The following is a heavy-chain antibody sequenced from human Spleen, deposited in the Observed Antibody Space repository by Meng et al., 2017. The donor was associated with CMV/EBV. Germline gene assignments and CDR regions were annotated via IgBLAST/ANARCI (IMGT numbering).Heavy chain of an antibody. Sequence: ASVKVSCKASGYTFTAYNMHWVRRAPGHGLEWMGWINPNSGGIHYAQKFKGSVSMPRDTSINTAYMELTRLRSDHTAVYFCARDYGRIVGATIYYFDYWGQGTLVTVSS. D-gene: IGHD1-26*01. J-gene: IGHJ4*02. CDR1: GYTFTAYN. CDR3: ARDYGRIVGATIYYFDY. V-gene: IGHV1-2*02. CDR2: INPNSGGI.